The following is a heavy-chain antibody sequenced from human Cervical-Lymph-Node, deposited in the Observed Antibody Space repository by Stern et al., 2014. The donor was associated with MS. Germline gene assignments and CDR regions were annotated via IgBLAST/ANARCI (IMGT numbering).Heavy chain of an antibody. CDR1: GYSFTSYW. D-gene: IGHD6-6*01. Sequence: EVQLVQSGAEVKKPGESLKISCKGSGYSFTSYWIGWGRQMSGKGLEWMGIIYPGDSDTRYSPSFQGQVTIAADKSISTAYLQWSSLKASDTAMYYCATTTPYSSSSYNFAYWGQGTLVTVSS. CDR3: ATTTPYSSSSYNFAY. J-gene: IGHJ4*02. CDR2: IYPGDSDT. V-gene: IGHV5-51*01.